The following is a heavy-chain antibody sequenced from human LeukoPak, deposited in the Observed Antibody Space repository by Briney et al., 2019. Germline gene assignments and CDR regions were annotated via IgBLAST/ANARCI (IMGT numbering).Heavy chain of an antibody. CDR2: ISSSSTHI. CDR3: AKVVNGFIEY. J-gene: IGHJ4*02. V-gene: IGHV3-21*01. D-gene: IGHD3-16*02. CDR1: GFTFSSYS. Sequence: GSLRLSCAASGFTFSSYSMNWVRQAPGKGLEWVSSISSSSTHIYYADSVKGRFTISRDNAKNSLYLQMNSLRAEDTAVYYCAKVVNGFIEYWGQGTLVTVSS.